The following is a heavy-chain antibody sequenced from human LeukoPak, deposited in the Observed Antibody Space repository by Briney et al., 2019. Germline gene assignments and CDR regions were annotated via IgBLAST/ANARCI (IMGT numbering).Heavy chain of an antibody. J-gene: IGHJ6*03. D-gene: IGHD1-26*01. Sequence: PGGSLRLSCAASGLTFSSYWMSWVRQAPGKGLEWVANIKQDGSEKYYVDSVKGRFTISRDNAKNSLYLQMNSLRAEDTAVYYCATDTPWELRFYYYMDVWGKGTTVTVSS. CDR3: ATDTPWELRFYYYMDV. CDR1: GLTFSSYW. CDR2: IKQDGSEK. V-gene: IGHV3-7*01.